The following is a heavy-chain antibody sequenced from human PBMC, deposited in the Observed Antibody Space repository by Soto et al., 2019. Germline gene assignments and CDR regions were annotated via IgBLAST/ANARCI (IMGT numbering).Heavy chain of an antibody. CDR2: ISSSSSTI. V-gene: IGHV3-48*01. Sequence: EVQLVESGGGLVQPGGSLRLSCAASGFTFSSYSMNWVRQAPGKGLEWVSYISSSSSTIYYADSVKGRFTISRDNAKNSLYLQMNGLRAEDTAVYYCARDRQWLAPYYYYYMDVWGEGTTVTVSS. D-gene: IGHD6-19*01. CDR3: ARDRQWLAPYYYYYMDV. J-gene: IGHJ6*03. CDR1: GFTFSSYS.